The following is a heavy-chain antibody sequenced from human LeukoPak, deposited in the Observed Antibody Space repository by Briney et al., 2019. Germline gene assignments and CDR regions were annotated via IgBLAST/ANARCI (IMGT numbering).Heavy chain of an antibody. D-gene: IGHD4/OR15-4a*01. CDR3: ARRAGAYSHPYDY. Sequence: PGGSLRLSCRVSGFTVSSNSMSWVRQAPGKGLEWVPFIYSDSTHYSDSVKGRFTISRDNSKNTLYLQMNSLRAEDTAVYYCARRAGAYSHPYDYWGQGTLVTVSS. CDR2: IYSDST. V-gene: IGHV3-53*01. J-gene: IGHJ4*02. CDR1: GFTVSSNS.